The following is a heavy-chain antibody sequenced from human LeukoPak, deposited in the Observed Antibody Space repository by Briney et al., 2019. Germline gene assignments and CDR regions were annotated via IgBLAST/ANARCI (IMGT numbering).Heavy chain of an antibody. J-gene: IGHJ3*02. Sequence: GGSLRLSCAASGFTVSSKYMSWVRQAPGKGLEWVSLISGGGSTYYADSVKGRFTISRDNSKSTLYLQMNSLRAEDTAVYYCARVPGAYYDAFDIWGQGTMVTVSS. CDR1: GFTVSSKY. CDR3: ARVPGAYYDAFDI. D-gene: IGHD3-10*01. V-gene: IGHV3-66*01. CDR2: ISGGGST.